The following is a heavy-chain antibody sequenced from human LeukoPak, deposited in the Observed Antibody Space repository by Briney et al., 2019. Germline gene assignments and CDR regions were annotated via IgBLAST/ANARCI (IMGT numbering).Heavy chain of an antibody. D-gene: IGHD3-10*01. CDR2: VYYAGST. V-gene: IGHV4-39*01. CDR1: GGSISSDTYH. CDR3: ARSGWPMGGFDP. Sequence: SETLSLTCTVSGGSISSDTYHWGWIRQPPGKGLQWIGSVYYAGSTYYNPSLKSRVRISVDTSKDQFYLKLFPVTAADTAMYYCARSGWPMGGFDPWGQGILVTVSS. J-gene: IGHJ5*02.